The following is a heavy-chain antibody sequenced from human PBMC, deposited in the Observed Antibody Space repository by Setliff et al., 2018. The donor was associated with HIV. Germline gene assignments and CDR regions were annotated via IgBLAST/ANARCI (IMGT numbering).Heavy chain of an antibody. CDR3: AKAMGHLPYFFDS. V-gene: IGHV3-23*01. Sequence: GGSLRLSCVASGFTFREKAMTWVRRPPGKGLEWVSGISGRGASTYYADAARDRFTISRDNSRDTVFLEMTSLRAEDTAVYYCAKAMGHLPYFFDSWGQGTLVTSPQ. CDR1: GFTFREKA. CDR2: ISGRGAST. J-gene: IGHJ4*02.